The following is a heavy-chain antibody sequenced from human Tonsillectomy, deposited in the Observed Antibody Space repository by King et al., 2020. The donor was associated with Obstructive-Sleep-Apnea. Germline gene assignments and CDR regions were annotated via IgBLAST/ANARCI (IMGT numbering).Heavy chain of an antibody. CDR1: GFTFSSYA. D-gene: IGHD3-16*01. J-gene: IGHJ3*02. CDR2: ICGSGGST. V-gene: IGHV3-23*04. Sequence: VQLVESGGGLVQPGGSLRLSCAASGFTFSSYAVSWVRQAPGKGLEWVTGICGSGGSTYYADSVKGRFTISRDNSKNTLCLQINSLRAEDTAVYYCANSRDTYVGAFDIWGQGTMVTVSS. CDR3: ANSRDTYVGAFDI.